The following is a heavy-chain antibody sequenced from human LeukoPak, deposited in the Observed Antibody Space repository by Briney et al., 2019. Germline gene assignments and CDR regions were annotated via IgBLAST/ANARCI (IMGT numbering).Heavy chain of an antibody. J-gene: IGHJ3*02. V-gene: IGHV5-51*01. D-gene: IGHD3-16*02. Sequence: GESLKISCKGSGYSFTSYWIGWVRQMPGKGLEWMGIIYPGDSDTSYSPSFQGQVTISADKSISTAYLQWSSLKASDTAMYYCASSLRLGELSLYRDAFDIWGQGTMVTVSS. CDR3: ASSLRLGELSLYRDAFDI. CDR1: GYSFTSYW. CDR2: IYPGDSDT.